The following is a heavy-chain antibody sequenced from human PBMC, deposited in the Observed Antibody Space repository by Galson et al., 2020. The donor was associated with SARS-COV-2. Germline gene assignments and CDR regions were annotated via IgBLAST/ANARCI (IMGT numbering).Heavy chain of an antibody. J-gene: IGHJ6*02. CDR1: GFTFDDYA. CDR3: ATSGYGGSHTNYYYYYGMDV. CDR2: ISWNSGSI. D-gene: IGHD2-15*01. V-gene: IGHV3-9*01. Sequence: SLKISCAASGFTFDDYAMHWVRQAPGKGLEWVSGISWNSGSIGYADSVKGRFTISRDNAKNSLYLQMNSLRAEDTALYYCATSGYGGSHTNYYYYYGMDVWGQGTTVTVSS.